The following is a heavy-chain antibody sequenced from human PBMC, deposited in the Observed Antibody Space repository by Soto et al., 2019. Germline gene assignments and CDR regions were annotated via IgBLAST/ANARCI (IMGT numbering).Heavy chain of an antibody. D-gene: IGHD2-15*01. CDR2: IWYDGSNK. CDR3: ARGGYGRWVVDDY. V-gene: IGHV3-33*01. J-gene: IGHJ4*02. Sequence: QVQLVESGGGVVQPGRSLRLSCAASGFTFSSYGMHWVRQAPGKGLEWVAVIWYDGSNKYYADSVKGRFTISRDNSKNTLYLQMNSLRAEDTAVYYCARGGYGRWVVDDYWGQGTLVTVSS. CDR1: GFTFSSYG.